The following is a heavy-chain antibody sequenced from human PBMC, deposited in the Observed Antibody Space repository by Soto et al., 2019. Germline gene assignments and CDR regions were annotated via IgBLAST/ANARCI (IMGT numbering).Heavy chain of an antibody. CDR3: ARPYDGPAAVDY. CDR1: GFTFSSYS. V-gene: IGHV3-21*01. D-gene: IGHD2-2*01. Sequence: EVQLVESGGGLVKPGGSLRLSCAASGFTFSSYSMNWVRQAPGKGLEWVSSISRSSSYIYYADSVKGQFTISRDNPKNSLYLQMNSLRAADTSVYYCARPYDGPAAVDYWGQGPEVTVSS. CDR2: ISRSSSYI. J-gene: IGHJ4*02.